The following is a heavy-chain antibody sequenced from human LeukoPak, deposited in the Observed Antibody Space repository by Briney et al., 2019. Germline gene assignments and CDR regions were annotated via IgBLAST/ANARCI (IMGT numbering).Heavy chain of an antibody. D-gene: IGHD1-26*01. Sequence: SETLSLTCTVSGGSISSSSYYWGWIRQPPGKGLEWIGSIYYSGSTYYNPSLKSRVTISVDTSKNQFSLKLSSVTAADTSFFYCASGVDGGIVGATWSDWGEGTLVTVSS. CDR3: ASGVDGGIVGATWSD. CDR1: GGSISSSSYY. J-gene: IGHJ4*02. V-gene: IGHV4-39*01. CDR2: IYYSGST.